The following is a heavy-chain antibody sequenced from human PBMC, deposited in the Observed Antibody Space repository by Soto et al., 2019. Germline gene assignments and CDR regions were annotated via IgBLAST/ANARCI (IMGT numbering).Heavy chain of an antibody. Sequence: QVQLVESGGVVVQPGRSLRLSCAASGFTFSSYGMHWVRQAPGKGLEWVAVIWYDGSNKDYADSVKGRFTISRDNSKNTLDLQMNSLRAEDTAVYYCAREGCSSTSCYSRLVYWGQGTLVTVSS. CDR2: IWYDGSNK. J-gene: IGHJ4*02. CDR3: AREGCSSTSCYSRLVY. D-gene: IGHD2-2*01. V-gene: IGHV3-33*01. CDR1: GFTFSSYG.